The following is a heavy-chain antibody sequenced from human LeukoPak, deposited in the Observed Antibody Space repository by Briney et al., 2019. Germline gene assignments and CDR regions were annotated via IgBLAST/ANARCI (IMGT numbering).Heavy chain of an antibody. D-gene: IGHD1-26*01. Sequence: PSETLSLTCTVSGGSISSSSYYWGWIRQPPGKGLEWIGSIYYSGSTYYNPSLKSRVTISVDTSKNQFSLKLSSVTAADTAVYYCARVRAEWELLRLDPWGQGTLVTVSS. CDR1: GGSISSSSYY. CDR2: IYYSGST. J-gene: IGHJ5*02. CDR3: ARVRAEWELLRLDP. V-gene: IGHV4-39*07.